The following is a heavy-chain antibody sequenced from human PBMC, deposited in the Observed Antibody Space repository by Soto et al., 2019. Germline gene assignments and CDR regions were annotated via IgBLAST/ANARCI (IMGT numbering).Heavy chain of an antibody. CDR1: GFSLSTSGVD. V-gene: IGHV2-5*02. Sequence: QITLKESGPTLVKPTQTLTLTCTFSGFSLSTSGVDVGWIRQPPGKALEWLALIYWDDDKRYSPSLKSRLTIPKDTSKNQVVLTMTNMDPVDTATYYCAHRLAATGLFDYWGQGTLVTASS. CDR3: AHRLAATGLFDY. J-gene: IGHJ4*02. CDR2: IYWDDDK. D-gene: IGHD6-13*01.